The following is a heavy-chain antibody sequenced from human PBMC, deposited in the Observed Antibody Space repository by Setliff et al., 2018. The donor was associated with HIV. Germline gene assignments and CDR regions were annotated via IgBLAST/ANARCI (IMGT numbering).Heavy chain of an antibody. J-gene: IGHJ3*02. CDR2: IYYSGSA. Sequence: SETLSLTCAVPGGSIRDSKYFWGWLRQSPGKGLEWIGSIYYSGSAYYSPSPKSRVTISVDTSKDHFSLKLNSVTAADTAVFYCARHPALGWWIYGAFDIWGPGRMVTVSS. V-gene: IGHV4-39*01. CDR3: ARHPALGWWIYGAFDI. D-gene: IGHD3-16*01. CDR1: GGSIRDSKYF.